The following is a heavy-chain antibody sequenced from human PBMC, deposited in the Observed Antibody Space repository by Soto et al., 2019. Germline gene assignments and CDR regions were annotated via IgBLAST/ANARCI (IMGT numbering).Heavy chain of an antibody. J-gene: IGHJ4*02. CDR1: GGSISSHY. D-gene: IGHD3-22*01. CDR2: ISYSGRT. V-gene: IGHV4-59*11. CDR3: ARTTYYYDSSGYTQEYYFDY. Sequence: AETLSLTCTVSGGSISSHYWIFIRHPPVKGRGWLGFISYSGRTNYNPSLKSQLTISVDTSKNQFSLKLSSVTAADTAVYYCARTTYYYDSSGYTQEYYFDYWGQGTLVTVSS.